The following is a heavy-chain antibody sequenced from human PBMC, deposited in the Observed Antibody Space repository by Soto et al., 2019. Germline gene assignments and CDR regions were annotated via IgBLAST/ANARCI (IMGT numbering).Heavy chain of an antibody. J-gene: IGHJ6*02. V-gene: IGHV3-7*01. CDR1: GFTFDSYW. Sequence: EVQLVESGGGFVQPGGSLRLSCAASGFTFDSYWMTWVRQAPGKGLEWVAHIKQDGGQTYYVDSMKGRFTISRDNAKTSLYLQMNSLRAEDTSVYFCARGGNGYENWPPYYYYGMDVWGQGTTVTVSS. D-gene: IGHD5-12*01. CDR2: IKQDGGQT. CDR3: ARGGNGYENWPPYYYYGMDV.